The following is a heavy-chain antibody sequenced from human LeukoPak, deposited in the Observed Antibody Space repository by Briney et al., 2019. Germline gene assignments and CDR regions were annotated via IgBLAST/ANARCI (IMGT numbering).Heavy chain of an antibody. D-gene: IGHD2-2*01. CDR2: INTDGSIT. CDR3: VRPDIVTVPLGC. V-gene: IGHV3-74*01. Sequence: GGSLRLSCAASGFTFSSYAMSWVRQAPGKGLVWVSRINTDGSITDYADSVKGRFTISRDNAKNTLYLQVNSLRAEDTAIYYCVRPDIVTVPLGCWGQGTLVTVSS. J-gene: IGHJ4*02. CDR1: GFTFSSYA.